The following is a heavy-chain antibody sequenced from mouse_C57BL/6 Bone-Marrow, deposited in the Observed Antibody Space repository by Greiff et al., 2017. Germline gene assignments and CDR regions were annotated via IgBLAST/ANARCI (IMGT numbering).Heavy chain of an antibody. D-gene: IGHD2-2*01. CDR2: INPGSGGT. J-gene: IGHJ2*01. Sequence: QVQLQQSGAELVRPGTSVKVSCKASGYAFTNYLIEWVKQRPGQGLEWIGVINPGSGGTNYNEKFKGKATLTADKSSSTAYMQLSSLTSEDSAVYFCARSPAGFDYFDYWGQGTTLTGSS. V-gene: IGHV1-54*01. CDR3: ARSPAGFDYFDY. CDR1: GYAFTNYL.